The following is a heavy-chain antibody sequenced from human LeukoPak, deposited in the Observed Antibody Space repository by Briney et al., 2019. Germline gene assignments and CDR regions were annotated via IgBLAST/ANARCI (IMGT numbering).Heavy chain of an antibody. CDR2: IYYSGST. Sequence: SETLSLTCTVSGGSISSNSYYWGWIRQPPGKGLGWIGSIYYSGSTYYNPSLVSRVTISVDTSKNQFSLRLSSVTAADTAVYYCARTAAPSDIYYFDYWGQGTLVTVSS. CDR1: GGSISSNSYY. V-gene: IGHV4-39*01. CDR3: ARTAAPSDIYYFDY. J-gene: IGHJ4*02. D-gene: IGHD6-13*01.